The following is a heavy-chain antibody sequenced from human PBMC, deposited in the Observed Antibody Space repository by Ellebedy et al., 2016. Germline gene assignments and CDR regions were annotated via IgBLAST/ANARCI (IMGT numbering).Heavy chain of an antibody. CDR2: MTPDGSKK. D-gene: IGHD1-26*01. Sequence: GGSLRLSCAASGFTFSNFWMSWVRQAPGKGLEWVANMTPDGSKKGYVDSVKGRFTISRDNAKNSLFLQMNSLRVEDTAVYYCARDGRRAANDYWGQGTLVSVSS. V-gene: IGHV3-7*03. J-gene: IGHJ4*02. CDR1: GFTFSNFW. CDR3: ARDGRRAANDY.